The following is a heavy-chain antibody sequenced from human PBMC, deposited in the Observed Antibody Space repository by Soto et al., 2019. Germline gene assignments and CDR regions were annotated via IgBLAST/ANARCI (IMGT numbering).Heavy chain of an antibody. CDR2: ISGSGATT. Sequence: EVHLLEAGGDLVQRGGSLRLSCAASGFIFSNYAMSWVHQAPGKGLEWVSAISGSGATTYYPDSVKGRFTIPRDNSKNTLYLQMNSLRAEDTAVYYCTKGGIPRRYNIPKVDFDYWGQGSLVTVSS. V-gene: IGHV3-23*01. J-gene: IGHJ4*02. CDR3: TKGGIPRRYNIPKVDFDY. CDR1: GFIFSNYA. D-gene: IGHD1-1*01.